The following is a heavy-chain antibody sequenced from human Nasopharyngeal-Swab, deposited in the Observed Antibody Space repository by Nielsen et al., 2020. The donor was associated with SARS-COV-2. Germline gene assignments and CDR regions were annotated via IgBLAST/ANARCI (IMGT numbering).Heavy chain of an antibody. CDR3: AKDQGGSSWYGGAYYYGMDV. V-gene: IGHV3-23*01. Sequence: VRQAPGKGLEWVSAISGSGGSTYYADSVKGRFTISRDNSKNTLYLQMNSLRAEDTAVYYCAKDQGGSSWYGGAYYYGMDVWGQGTTVTVSS. J-gene: IGHJ6*02. D-gene: IGHD6-13*01. CDR2: ISGSGGST.